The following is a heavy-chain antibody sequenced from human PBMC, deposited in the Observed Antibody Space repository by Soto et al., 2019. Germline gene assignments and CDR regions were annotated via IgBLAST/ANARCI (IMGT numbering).Heavy chain of an antibody. V-gene: IGHV4-61*01. J-gene: IGHJ4*02. CDR1: GGSVSSDNYY. CDR2: IYYSGST. CDR3: ASYDVLAAYYY. Sequence: QVQLQESGPGLVKPSETLSLTCTVSGGSVSSDNYYWSWIRQPPGKGLEWIGYIYYSGSTNYNPSLKSRVTISVDTSKNQFSLKLSSVTAADTAVFYCASYDVLAAYYYWGQGTLVTVSS. D-gene: IGHD3-9*01.